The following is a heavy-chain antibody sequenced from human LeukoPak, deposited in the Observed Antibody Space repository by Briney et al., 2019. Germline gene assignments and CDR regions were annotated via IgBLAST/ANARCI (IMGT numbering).Heavy chain of an antibody. V-gene: IGHV3-30-3*01. Sequence: GRSLRLSCAASGFTFSSYAMHWVRQAPGKGLEWVAVISYDGSNKYYADSVKGRFTISRDNSKNTLYLQMNSLRAEDTAVYYCASEGRAALQGPQAFDIWGQGTMVTVSS. CDR1: GFTFSSYA. CDR3: ASEGRAALQGPQAFDI. CDR2: ISYDGSNK. J-gene: IGHJ3*02. D-gene: IGHD6-6*01.